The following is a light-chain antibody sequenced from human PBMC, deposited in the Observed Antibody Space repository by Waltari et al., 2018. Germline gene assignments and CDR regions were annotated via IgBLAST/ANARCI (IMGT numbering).Light chain of an antibody. CDR3: AAWDDSLTGYV. CDR1: SSNVGSNS. V-gene: IGLV1-44*01. CDR2: SNT. J-gene: IGLJ1*01. Sequence: QSVLTQSPSASGTPGQRVTISCPGSSSNVGSNSVDWYQKLPGTAPKLLINSNTQRPSGVPDRFSGAKSGTSASLAISGLQSEDEAEYFCAAWDDSLTGYVFGTGTKVTVL.